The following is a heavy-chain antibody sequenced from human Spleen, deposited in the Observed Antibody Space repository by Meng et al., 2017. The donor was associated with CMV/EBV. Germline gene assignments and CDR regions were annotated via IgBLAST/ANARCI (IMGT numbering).Heavy chain of an antibody. V-gene: IGHV1-18*01. CDR3: ARVESFGGNFADY. D-gene: IGHD4-23*01. CDR2: ISAFSGDT. Sequence: ASVKVSCKASGGTFNNFAITWVRQAPGQGLEWMGWISAFSGDTNYAQKLQDRVTMTTDTCTSTAYMELRSLTSDDTALYYCARVESFGGNFADYWGQGAPVTVSS. J-gene: IGHJ4*02. CDR1: GGTFNNFA.